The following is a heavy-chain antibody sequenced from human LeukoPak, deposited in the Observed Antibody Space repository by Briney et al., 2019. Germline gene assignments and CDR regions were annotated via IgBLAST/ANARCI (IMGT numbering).Heavy chain of an antibody. CDR3: AXGXNRXXQQLASXPXDY. V-gene: IGHV3-23*01. CDR2: ISGSGGST. Sequence: GGSLRLSCAASGFTFSSYAMSWVRQAPGKGLEWVSAISGSGGSTYYADSVKGRFTISRDNSKNTLYLQMNSLRAEDTAVYYCAXGXNRXXQQLASXPXDYWGXGXLVX. CDR1: GFTFSSYA. J-gene: IGHJ4*01. D-gene: IGHD6-13*01.